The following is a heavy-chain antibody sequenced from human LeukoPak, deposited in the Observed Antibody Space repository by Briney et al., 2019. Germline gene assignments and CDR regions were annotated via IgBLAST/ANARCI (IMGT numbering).Heavy chain of an antibody. CDR2: IKQDGSEK. J-gene: IGHJ4*02. CDR3: AREIHYYDFWSGYPDY. CDR1: GFTFSSYW. V-gene: IGHV3-7*01. D-gene: IGHD3-3*01. Sequence: GGSLRLSCAASGFTFSSYWMSWVRQAPGKGLEWVANIKQDGSEKYYVDSVKGRFTISRDNAKNSLYLQMNSLRAEDTAVYYCAREIHYYDFWSGYPDYWGQGTLVTVSS.